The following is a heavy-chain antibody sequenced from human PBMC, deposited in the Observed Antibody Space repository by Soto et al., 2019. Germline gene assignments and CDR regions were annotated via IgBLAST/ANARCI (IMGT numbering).Heavy chain of an antibody. D-gene: IGHD4-17*01. CDR2: IYSGGDT. V-gene: IGHV4-28*01. CDR3: ARTTAVPNTLRSRYFFDY. J-gene: IGHJ4*02. Sequence: SETLSLTCVVSGYSIDNNDWWGWIRQPPGKGLEYIGYIYSGGDTYYNPSLKSRVTMSVDTSKNLFSLKLNSVTAVDTAVYYCARTTAVPNTLRSRYFFDYWGQGTLVTSPQ. CDR1: GYSIDNNDW.